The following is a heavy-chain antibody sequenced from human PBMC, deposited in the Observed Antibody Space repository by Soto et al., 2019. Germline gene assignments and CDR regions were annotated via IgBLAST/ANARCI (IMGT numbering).Heavy chain of an antibody. J-gene: IGHJ5*02. Sequence: SETLSLTCTVSGGSISSYYWSWIRQPPGKGLEWIGYIYYSGSTNYNPSLKSRVTISVDTSKNQFSLKLSSVTAADTAVYCCARGGPGFGELRWFDPWGQGTLVTVSS. D-gene: IGHD3-10*01. CDR1: GGSISSYY. CDR2: IYYSGST. CDR3: ARGGPGFGELRWFDP. V-gene: IGHV4-59*01.